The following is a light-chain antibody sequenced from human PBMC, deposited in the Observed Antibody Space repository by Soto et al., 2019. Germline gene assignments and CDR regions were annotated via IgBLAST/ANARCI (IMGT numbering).Light chain of an antibody. CDR2: AAS. CDR1: QDIRNG. J-gene: IGKJ4*01. V-gene: IGKV1-6*01. CDR3: LQDYNYPLT. Sequence: AIQMTQSPSSLSASVGDRVTITCRASQDIRNGLGGYQQKPGKAPKLLIYAASSLQSGVPSRFSGSGSGTDFTLTISSLQPEDFATYYCLQDYNYPLTFGGGPKVEIK.